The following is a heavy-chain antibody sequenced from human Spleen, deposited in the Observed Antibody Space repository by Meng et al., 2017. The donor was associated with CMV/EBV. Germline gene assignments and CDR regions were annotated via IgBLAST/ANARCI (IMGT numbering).Heavy chain of an antibody. V-gene: IGHV3-7*01. J-gene: IGHJ4*02. CDR3: ATEGSGLDY. CDR2: IKQDGSGK. D-gene: IGHD6-19*01. CDR1: GFRFGDSG. Sequence: GESLKISCSASGFRFGDSGIHWVRQASGQGLERVANIKQDGSGKYYVDSVKGRFTISRDNAKNPLYLQMNSLRAEDTAVYYCATEGSGLDYWGQGTLVTVSS.